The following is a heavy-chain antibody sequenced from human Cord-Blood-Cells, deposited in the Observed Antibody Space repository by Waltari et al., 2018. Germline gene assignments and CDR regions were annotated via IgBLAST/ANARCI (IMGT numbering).Heavy chain of an antibody. J-gene: IGHJ6*02. V-gene: IGHV6-1*01. CDR3: AREEAKGTAGYYYYYGMDV. CDR2: TYYRSKWYN. Sequence: QTLSLTCAISGDSVSSNSAAWNWIRQSPSRGLEWLGRTYYRSKWYNDYAVSVKSRITINPDTSKNQFSLQLNSVTPEDTAVYYCAREEAKGTAGYYYYYGMDVWGQGTTVTVSS. D-gene: IGHD5-18*01. CDR1: GDSVSSNSAA.